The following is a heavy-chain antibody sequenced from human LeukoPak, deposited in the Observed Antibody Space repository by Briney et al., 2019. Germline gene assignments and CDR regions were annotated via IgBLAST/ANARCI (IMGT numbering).Heavy chain of an antibody. D-gene: IGHD2-2*03. CDR1: GFTVSSNY. V-gene: IGHV4-34*08. Sequence: GSLRLSCAASGFTVSSNYWSWIRQPPGKGLEWIGEINHSGSTNYNPSLKSRVTISVDTSKNQFSLKLSSVTAADTAVYYCAADNGYCSSTSCLLPIDYWGQGTLVTVSS. J-gene: IGHJ4*02. CDR3: AADNGYCSSTSCLLPIDY. CDR2: INHSGST.